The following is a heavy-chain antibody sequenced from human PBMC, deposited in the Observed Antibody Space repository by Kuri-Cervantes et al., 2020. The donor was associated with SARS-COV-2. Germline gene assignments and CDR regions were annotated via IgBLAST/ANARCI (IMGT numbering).Heavy chain of an antibody. J-gene: IGHJ4*02. CDR1: GGSISSYY. D-gene: IGHD6-13*01. CDR3: TRRAAAGTTLLDY. V-gene: IGHV4-59*08. CDR2: IYYSGST. Sequence: SETLSLTCTVSGGSISSYYWSWIRQPPGKGLEWIGYIYYSGSTNYNPSLKSRVTISVDTSKNQFSLKLSSVTAADTAVYYCTRRAAAGTTLLDYWGQGTLVTVSS.